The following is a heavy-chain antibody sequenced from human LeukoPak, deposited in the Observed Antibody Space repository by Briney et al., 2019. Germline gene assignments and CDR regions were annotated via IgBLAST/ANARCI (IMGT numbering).Heavy chain of an antibody. J-gene: IGHJ6*02. Sequence: SVKVSCKASGFNFTSSAMQWVRQARGQRLEWIGWIVVGSGNTNYAQKFQERVTITRDMSTSTAYMELSSLRSEDTAVYYCAALSSLTYYYGMDVWGQGTTVTVSS. V-gene: IGHV1-58*02. CDR3: AALSSLTYYYGMDV. D-gene: IGHD3-10*01. CDR1: GFNFTSSA. CDR2: IVVGSGNT.